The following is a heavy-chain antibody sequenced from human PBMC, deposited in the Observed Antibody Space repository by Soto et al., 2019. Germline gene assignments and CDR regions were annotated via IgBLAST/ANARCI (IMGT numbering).Heavy chain of an antibody. Sequence: PGESLKISCKGSGYRFTSYWITWVRQMPGKGLEWMGIIYPLDSDTRYSPSFKGHVTISADKSTNTAYLQWSSLKASDSAMYYCGRQAAPASLPETESEWGQGTLVTVSS. D-gene: IGHD2-2*01. V-gene: IGHV5-51*01. CDR3: GRQAAPASLPETESE. J-gene: IGHJ4*02. CDR1: GYRFTSYW. CDR2: IYPLDSDT.